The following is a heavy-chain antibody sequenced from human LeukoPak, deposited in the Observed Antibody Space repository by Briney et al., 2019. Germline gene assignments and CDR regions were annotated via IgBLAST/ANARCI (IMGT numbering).Heavy chain of an antibody. CDR2: IYYSGST. D-gene: IGHD3-10*01. CDR3: ARDLMVQGPYVDY. V-gene: IGHV4-61*01. Sequence: SETLSLTCTVSGGSVSSGSYYWSWIRQPPGKGLEWIGYIYYSGSTNYNPSLKSRVTISVDTSKNQFSLKLSSVTAADTAVYYCARDLMVQGPYVDYWGQGTLVTVSS. CDR1: GGSVSSGSYY. J-gene: IGHJ4*02.